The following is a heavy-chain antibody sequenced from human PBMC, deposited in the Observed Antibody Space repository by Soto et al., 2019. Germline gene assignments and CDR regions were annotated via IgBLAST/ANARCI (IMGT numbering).Heavy chain of an antibody. CDR3: AKDLRFSSSSLGGFDY. CDR2: ISGSGGST. D-gene: IGHD6-6*01. Sequence: GGSLRLSCAASGFTFSSYAMSWVRQAPGKGLEWVSAISGSGGSTYYADSGKGRLTISRDNSKNTLYLKMNSLRAEDTAVYYCAKDLRFSSSSLGGFDYWGQGTLVTVSS. J-gene: IGHJ4*02. CDR1: GFTFSSYA. V-gene: IGHV3-23*01.